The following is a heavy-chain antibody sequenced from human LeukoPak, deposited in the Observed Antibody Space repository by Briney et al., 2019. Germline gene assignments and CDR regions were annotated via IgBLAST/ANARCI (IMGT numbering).Heavy chain of an antibody. D-gene: IGHD5-18*01. CDR3: ARVAGGYSYGEKARHFDY. V-gene: IGHV3-66*01. Sequence: GGSLRLSCAASGFTVSSNYMNWVRQAAGKGLEWVSVIYSGGSTYYADSVKGRFTISRDTSKNTLYLQMNTLRAEDTAVYYCARVAGGYSYGEKARHFDYWGQGTLVTVSS. CDR1: GFTVSSNY. CDR2: IYSGGST. J-gene: IGHJ4*02.